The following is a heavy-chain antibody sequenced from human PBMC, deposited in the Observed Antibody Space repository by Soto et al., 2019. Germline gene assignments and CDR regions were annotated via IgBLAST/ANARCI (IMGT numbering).Heavy chain of an antibody. CDR3: AIGGGDYNYLEY. D-gene: IGHD3-9*01. CDR2: IKRDGSST. CDR1: GFLFNTYW. Sequence: EVQLVESGGGLVQPGGSLRLSCAASGFLFNTYWMFWVRQAPRKGLLWVSRIKRDGSSTNYADSVKGRFTISRDNAKNTLYLQMTSLRADETAVYYGAIGGGDYNYLEYWGQGSLVTVSS. V-gene: IGHV3-74*01. J-gene: IGHJ4*02.